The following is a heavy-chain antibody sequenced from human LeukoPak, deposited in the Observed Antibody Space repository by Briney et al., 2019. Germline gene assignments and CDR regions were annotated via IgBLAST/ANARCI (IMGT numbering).Heavy chain of an antibody. V-gene: IGHV1-2*02. CDR2: INPNSGGT. CDR3: ARDRYCSSTSCYMSRNYYYYYMDV. CDR1: GYTFTGYH. J-gene: IGHJ6*03. D-gene: IGHD2-2*02. Sequence: ASVKVSCKASGYTFTGYHMHWVRQAPGQGLEWMGWINPNSGGTNYAQKFQGRVTMTRDTSISTAYMELSRLRSDDTAVYYCARDRYCSSTSCYMSRNYYYYYMDVWGKGTTVTVSS.